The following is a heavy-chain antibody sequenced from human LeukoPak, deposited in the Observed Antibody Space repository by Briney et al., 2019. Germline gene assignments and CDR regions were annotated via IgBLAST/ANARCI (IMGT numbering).Heavy chain of an antibody. J-gene: IGHJ3*02. CDR3: ATVGLQVLGYYDSSGYYAFDI. D-gene: IGHD3-22*01. Sequence: SETLSLTWSVSGXSISSYSWSWIRQPPGKGLEWIGYIHYSESTTYNPSLKNRVTISADPSKHQLSLSLSSVTAEDTAVYYCATVGLQVLGYYDSSGYYAFDIWGQGTMVTVSS. CDR1: GXSISSYS. V-gene: IGHV4-59*01. CDR2: IHYSEST.